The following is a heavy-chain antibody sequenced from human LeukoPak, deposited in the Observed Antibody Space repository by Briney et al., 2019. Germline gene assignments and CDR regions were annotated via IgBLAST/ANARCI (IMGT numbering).Heavy chain of an antibody. CDR3: ARVKSSTRGPYYHYYMDV. D-gene: IGHD3-10*01. Sequence: PSETLSLTCTVSGGSISSYYWSWIRQPAGKGLEWIGRIDTSGSIIYNPSLKSRVTISVDTSKNQLSLKVCSVTAADTAVYYCARVKSSTRGPYYHYYMDVWGKGTTVIVSS. V-gene: IGHV4-4*07. CDR1: GGSISSYY. CDR2: IDTSGSI. J-gene: IGHJ6*03.